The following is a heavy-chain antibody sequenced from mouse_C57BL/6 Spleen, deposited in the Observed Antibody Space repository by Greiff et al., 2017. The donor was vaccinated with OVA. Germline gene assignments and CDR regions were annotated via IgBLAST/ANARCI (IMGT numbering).Heavy chain of an antibody. J-gene: IGHJ1*03. CDR2: FHPYNDDT. D-gene: IGHD1-1*01. V-gene: IGHV1-47*01. CDR3: ARGPHYYGSSYAWYFDV. CDR1: GYTFTTYP. Sequence: QVQLQQSGAELVKPGASVKMSCKASGYTFTTYPIEWMKQNHGKSLEWIGNFHPYNDDTKYNEKFKGKATLTVEKSSSTVYLELSRLTSDDSAVYYCARGPHYYGSSYAWYFDVWGTGTTVTVAS.